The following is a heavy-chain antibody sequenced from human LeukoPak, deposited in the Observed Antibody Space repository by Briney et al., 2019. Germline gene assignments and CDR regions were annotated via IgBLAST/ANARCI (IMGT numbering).Heavy chain of an antibody. CDR3: VRWGSAKDFDY. Sequence: PGGSLRLSCGAPGFTFNIYGIHWVRQAPGKGLEWVAVIWYDGSNEYYADSVKGRFSVSRDNSKNTVHLQMNSVRVEDTAVYYCVRWGSAKDFDYWGQGTLLTVSS. CDR2: IWYDGSNE. CDR1: GFTFNIYG. D-gene: IGHD2-21*01. V-gene: IGHV3-33*01. J-gene: IGHJ4*02.